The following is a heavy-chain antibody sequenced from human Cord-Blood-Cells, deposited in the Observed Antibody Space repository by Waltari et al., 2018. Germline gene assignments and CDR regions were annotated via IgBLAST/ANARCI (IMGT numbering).Heavy chain of an antibody. D-gene: IGHD1-26*01. Sequence: EVQLVESGGGLVQPGGPLQLACAASGFTFRGSPMPWVRQAPGKGLGCVGRIRSKANIYATAYAASVKGKFTIARDDSKNTAYLQMTSLKTEDTAVYYCTTRPPSVVGATDYWGQGTLVTVSS. V-gene: IGHV3-73*01. CDR3: TTRPPSVVGATDY. CDR2: IRSKANIYAT. CDR1: GFTFRGSP. J-gene: IGHJ4*02.